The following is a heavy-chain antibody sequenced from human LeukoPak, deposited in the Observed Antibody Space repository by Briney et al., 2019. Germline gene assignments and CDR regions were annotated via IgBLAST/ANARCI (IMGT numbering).Heavy chain of an antibody. CDR2: NNHSGST. Sequence: SETLSLTCAVSGGSISSGGYSWSWIRQPPGKGLEWIGYNNHSGSTYYNPSLKSRVTISVDRSKNQFSLKLSSVTAADTAVYYCAREVWRYYDSSAYPPQDYWGQGTLVTVS. D-gene: IGHD3-22*01. J-gene: IGHJ4*02. V-gene: IGHV4-30-2*01. CDR1: GGSISSGGYS. CDR3: AREVWRYYDSSAYPPQDY.